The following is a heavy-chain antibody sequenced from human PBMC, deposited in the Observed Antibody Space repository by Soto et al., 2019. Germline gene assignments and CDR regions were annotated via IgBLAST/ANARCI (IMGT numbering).Heavy chain of an antibody. J-gene: IGHJ4*02. Sequence: GESLKISCAASGFTFSSYAMSWVRQAPGKGLEWVSSISTAGGATYYADSVKGRFTISRDNSKNTVYLQMNSLRAEDTAIYYCARGGRRLLDYWGQGTLVTVSS. D-gene: IGHD4-17*01. CDR1: GFTFSSYA. CDR2: ISTAGGAT. V-gene: IGHV3-23*01. CDR3: ARGGRRLLDY.